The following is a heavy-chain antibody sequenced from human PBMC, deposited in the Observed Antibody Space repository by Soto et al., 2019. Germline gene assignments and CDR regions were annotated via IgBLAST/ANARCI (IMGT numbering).Heavy chain of an antibody. CDR3: AKVPGIAAAGTFDY. D-gene: IGHD6-13*01. J-gene: IGHJ4*02. CDR2: ISYDGSNK. V-gene: IGHV3-30*18. Sequence: RLSCAASGFTFSSYGMHWVRQAPGKGLEWVAVISYDGSNKYYADSVKGRFTISRDNSKNTLYLQMNSLRAEDTAVYYCAKVPGIAAAGTFDYWGQGTLVTVSS. CDR1: GFTFSSYG.